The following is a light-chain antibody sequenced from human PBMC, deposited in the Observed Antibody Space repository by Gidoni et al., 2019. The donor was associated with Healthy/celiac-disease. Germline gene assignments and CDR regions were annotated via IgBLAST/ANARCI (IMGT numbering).Light chain of an antibody. CDR3: QQYYSTPWT. Sequence: DLVMTQSPDSLAGSLGERATINCKSSQSVLYSSNNKNYLAWYQQKPGQPPKLLIYWASTRESGVPDRCSGSGSGTDFTLTISSLQAEDVAVYYCQQYYSTPWTFGQGTKVEIK. CDR2: WAS. J-gene: IGKJ1*01. V-gene: IGKV4-1*01. CDR1: QSVLYSSNNKNY.